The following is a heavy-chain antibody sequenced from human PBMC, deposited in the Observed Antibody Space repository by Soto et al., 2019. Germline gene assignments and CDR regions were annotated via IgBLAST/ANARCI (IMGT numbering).Heavy chain of an antibody. CDR3: ARDRQIVVVVAATTFDI. CDR2: ISAYNGNT. CDR1: GYTFTSYG. J-gene: IGHJ3*02. V-gene: IGHV1-18*01. Sequence: QGQLVQSGAEVKKPGASVKVSCKASGYTFTSYGISWVRQAPGQGLEWMGWISAYNGNTNYAQKLQGRVTMTTDTSTSTAYMELRSLRSDDTAVYYCARDRQIVVVVAATTFDIWGQGTMVTVSS. D-gene: IGHD2-15*01.